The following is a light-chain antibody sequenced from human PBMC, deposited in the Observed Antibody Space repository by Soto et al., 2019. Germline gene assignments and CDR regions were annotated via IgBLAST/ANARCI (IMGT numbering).Light chain of an antibody. CDR3: AAWDDSLNACV. V-gene: IGLV1-44*01. Sequence: QAVVTQPPSASGTPGQRVSISCSGISSNIGSETVNWYQQFPGTAPKLLIYSSNQRPSGVPDRFSGSKSGTSAFLDISGLQSEDEAEYYCAAWDDSLNACVFGTGTQLTVL. J-gene: IGLJ7*01. CDR2: SSN. CDR1: SSNIGSET.